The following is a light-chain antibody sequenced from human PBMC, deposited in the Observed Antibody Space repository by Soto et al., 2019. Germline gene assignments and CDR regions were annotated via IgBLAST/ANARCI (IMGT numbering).Light chain of an antibody. V-gene: IGKV3-15*01. CDR2: GAS. Sequence: EIVMTQSPATLSVSPGERATLSCRASQSVSSNLAWYQQKPGQAPRLLIYGASTRATGIPARFSGSGSGTEFPLTISRLQSEDFAVYYCQQYNIWPPLTFGGGTKVEIK. CDR1: QSVSSN. CDR3: QQYNIWPPLT. J-gene: IGKJ4*01.